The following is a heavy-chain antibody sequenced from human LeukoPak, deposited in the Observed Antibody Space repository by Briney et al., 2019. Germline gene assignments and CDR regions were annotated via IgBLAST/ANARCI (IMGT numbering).Heavy chain of an antibody. Sequence: PSETLSLTCIVSGGSISSSSYYWGWIRQPPGKGLEWIGTIYYTGSTYYNPSLKSRVTISVDTSKNQLSLKLSSVTAADTALYYCARHLCSSIACNFDYWGQGTLVTVSS. J-gene: IGHJ4*02. V-gene: IGHV4-39*01. CDR3: ARHLCSSIACNFDY. CDR1: GGSISSSSYY. CDR2: IYYTGST. D-gene: IGHD2-2*01.